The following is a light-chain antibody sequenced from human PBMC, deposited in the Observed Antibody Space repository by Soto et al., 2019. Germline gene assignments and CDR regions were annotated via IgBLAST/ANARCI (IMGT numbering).Light chain of an antibody. CDR3: QQLNSYPNT. V-gene: IGKV1-9*01. Sequence: DIPLTQSPSFLSASVGDRVTITCRASQGISSYLAWYQQKPGKAPKLLIYAASTLQSGVPSRFSGSGSGTEFTRTISSLQPEDFATYYCQQLNSYPNTFGQGTKLEIQ. J-gene: IGKJ2*01. CDR2: AAS. CDR1: QGISSY.